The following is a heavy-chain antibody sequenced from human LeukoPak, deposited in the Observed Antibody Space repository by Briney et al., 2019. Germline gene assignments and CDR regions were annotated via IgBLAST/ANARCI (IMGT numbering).Heavy chain of an antibody. Sequence: GGSLRLSCAASGFTFSNAWMSWVRQAPGKGLEWVGRIKSKTDGGTIDYAAPVKGRFTISRDDSKNTLYLQMNSLKTEDTAVYYCTTDPLGYCSGGSCRVRNWGQGTLVTVSS. CDR1: GFTFSNAW. CDR2: IKSKTDGGTI. J-gene: IGHJ4*02. CDR3: TTDPLGYCSGGSCRVRN. D-gene: IGHD2-15*01. V-gene: IGHV3-15*01.